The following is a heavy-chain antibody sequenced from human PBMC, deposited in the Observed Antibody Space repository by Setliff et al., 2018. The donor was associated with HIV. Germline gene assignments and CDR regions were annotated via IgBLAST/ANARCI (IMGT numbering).Heavy chain of an antibody. J-gene: IGHJ5*02. CDR1: GGSFGVYR. CDR2: IDSSGTT. Sequence: PSETLSLTCTISGGSFGVYRWSWIRQSAGRGLEWIGRIDSSGTTDYKPALKGLVAISVDTSRNQFSLWVTSVTAADTAVYFCARDRHSSGLGSYGPWGPGILVTVSS. V-gene: IGHV4-4*07. D-gene: IGHD3-10*01. CDR3: ARDRHSSGLGSYGP.